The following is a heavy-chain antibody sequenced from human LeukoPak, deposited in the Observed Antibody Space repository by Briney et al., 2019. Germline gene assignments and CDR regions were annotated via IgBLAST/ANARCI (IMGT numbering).Heavy chain of an antibody. CDR3: AVCSGYYSEIDY. J-gene: IGHJ4*02. D-gene: IGHD3-22*01. Sequence: SVKVSCKASGGTFSSYAISWVRQAPGQGLEWMGGIIPIFGTANYAQKFQGRVTMTRDTSTSTVYMELSSLRSEDTAVYYCAVCSGYYSEIDYWGQGTLVTVSS. V-gene: IGHV1-69*05. CDR1: GGTFSSYA. CDR2: IIPIFGTA.